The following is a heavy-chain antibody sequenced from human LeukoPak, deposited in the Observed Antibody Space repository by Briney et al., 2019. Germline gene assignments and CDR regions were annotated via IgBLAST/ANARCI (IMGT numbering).Heavy chain of an antibody. J-gene: IGHJ3*02. V-gene: IGHV4-31*03. CDR3: ATNTISKDGDAFDI. D-gene: IGHD3-9*01. CDR1: GGSISSGGYY. Sequence: PSETLSLTCTVSGGSISSGGYYWSWIRQHPGKGLEWIGYIYYSGSTYYNPSLKSRVTISVDTSKNQFSLKLSSVTAADTAVYYCATNTISKDGDAFDIWGQGTMVTVSS. CDR2: IYYSGST.